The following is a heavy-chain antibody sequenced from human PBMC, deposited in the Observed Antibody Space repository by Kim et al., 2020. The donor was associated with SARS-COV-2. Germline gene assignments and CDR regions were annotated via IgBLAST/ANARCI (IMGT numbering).Heavy chain of an antibody. V-gene: IGHV3-21*01. CDR2: ISSSSSYI. CDR1: GFTFSSYS. Sequence: GGSLRLSCAASGFTFSSYSMNWVRQAPGKGLEWVSSISSSSSYIYYADSVKGRFTISRDNAKNSLYLQMNSLRAEDTAVYYCARDRGLLWFGEGYYYYGMDVWGQGTTVTVSS. J-gene: IGHJ6*02. D-gene: IGHD3-10*01. CDR3: ARDRGLLWFGEGYYYYGMDV.